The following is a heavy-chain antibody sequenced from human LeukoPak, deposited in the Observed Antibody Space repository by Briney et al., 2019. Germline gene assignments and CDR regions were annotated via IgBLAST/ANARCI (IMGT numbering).Heavy chain of an antibody. J-gene: IGHJ4*02. D-gene: IGHD6-19*01. CDR2: INHSGST. Sequence: GSLRLSCAASGFTFSSYWMSWIRQPPGKGLEWIGEINHSGSTNYNPSLKSRVTISVDTSKNQFSLKLSSVTAADTAVYYCARVGPPGWYEYYFDYWGQGTLVTVSS. CDR3: ARVGPPGWYEYYFDY. V-gene: IGHV4-34*01. CDR1: GFTFSSYW.